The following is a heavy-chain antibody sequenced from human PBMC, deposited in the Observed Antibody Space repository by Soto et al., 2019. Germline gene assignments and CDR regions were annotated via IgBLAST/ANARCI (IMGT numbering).Heavy chain of an antibody. J-gene: IGHJ6*02. D-gene: IGHD3-22*01. CDR1: GFTVYRYE. CDR3: ARERPLGYYYYGMDV. Sequence: GPLILSCSASGFTVYRYEIDGFRQAPGKGLEWVSYIISSGSTMYYADSVKVRITISRDNAQNPPYLQMNILRAVDTAVYYCARERPLGYYYYGMDVWGQGTTVTVSS. CDR2: IISSGSTM. V-gene: IGHV3-48*03.